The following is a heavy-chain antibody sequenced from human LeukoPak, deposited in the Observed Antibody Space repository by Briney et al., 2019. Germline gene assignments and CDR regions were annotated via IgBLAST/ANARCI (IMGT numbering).Heavy chain of an antibody. J-gene: IGHJ3*02. Sequence: ASVKVSCKASGYTFTSYDINWVRQATGQGLEWMGWMNPNSGNTGYAQKFQGRVTMTRNTSISTAYMGLSSLRSEDTAVYYCASRRWLQFSDAFDIWGQGTMVTVSS. CDR3: ASRRWLQFSDAFDI. D-gene: IGHD5-24*01. CDR2: MNPNSGNT. CDR1: GYTFTSYD. V-gene: IGHV1-8*01.